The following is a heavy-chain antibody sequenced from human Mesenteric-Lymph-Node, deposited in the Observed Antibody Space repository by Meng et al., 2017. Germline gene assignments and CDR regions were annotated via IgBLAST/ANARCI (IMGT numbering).Heavy chain of an antibody. CDR2: LNSDGSSA. V-gene: IGHV3-74*01. Sequence: GESLKISCVASGFTFSGYWVHWIRQVPGKGLAWVSRLNSDGSSASYADSVQGRFTISRDNSKNTLYLQMNSLRAEDTAVYYCARPRWYRSHYGMDVWGQGTTVTVSS. D-gene: IGHD4-23*01. CDR3: ARPRWYRSHYGMDV. J-gene: IGHJ6*02. CDR1: GFTFSGYW.